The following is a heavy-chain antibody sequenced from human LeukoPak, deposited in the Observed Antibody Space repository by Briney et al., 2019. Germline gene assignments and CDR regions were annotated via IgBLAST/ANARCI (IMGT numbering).Heavy chain of an antibody. J-gene: IGHJ5*02. V-gene: IGHV4-61*02. D-gene: IGHD1-26*01. CDR1: GGSISSGSYY. CDR2: IYTSGST. Sequence: PSETLSLTRTVSGGSISSGSYYWSWIRQPAGKGLEWIGRIYTSGSTNYNPSLKSRVTISVDTSRNQFSLKLSSVTAADTAVYYCARDYSGSLAWGQGTLVTVSS. CDR3: ARDYSGSLA.